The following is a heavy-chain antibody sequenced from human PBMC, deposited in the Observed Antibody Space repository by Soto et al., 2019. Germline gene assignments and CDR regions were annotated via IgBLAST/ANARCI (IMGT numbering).Heavy chain of an antibody. CDR3: ARGRLSLTGYYYYYYGMDV. J-gene: IGHJ6*02. CDR1: GGSFSGYY. Sequence: WETLSLTGAVYGGSFSGYYWSWIRQPPGKGLEWIGEINHSGSTNYNPSLKSRVTISVDTSKSQFSLKLSSVTAADTAVYYCARGRLSLTGYYYYYYGMDVWGQGTTVTVSS. V-gene: IGHV4-34*01. D-gene: IGHD3-9*01. CDR2: INHSGST.